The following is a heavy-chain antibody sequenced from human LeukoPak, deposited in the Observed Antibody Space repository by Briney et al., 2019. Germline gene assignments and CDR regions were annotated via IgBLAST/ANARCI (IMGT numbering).Heavy chain of an antibody. V-gene: IGHV4-34*01. J-gene: IGHJ4*02. CDR3: ARRVLGYCSGGSCYGGHFDY. CDR1: GGSFSGYY. CDR2: INHSGST. D-gene: IGHD2-15*01. Sequence: SETLSLTCAVYGGSFSGYYWSWIRQPPGKGLEWIGEINHSGSTNYNPSLKSRVTISVDTSKNQFSPKLSSVTAADTAVYYCARRVLGYCSGGSCYGGHFDYWGQGTLVTVSS.